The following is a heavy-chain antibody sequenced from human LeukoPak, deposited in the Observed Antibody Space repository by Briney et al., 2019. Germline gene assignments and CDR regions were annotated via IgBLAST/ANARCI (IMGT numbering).Heavy chain of an antibody. CDR2: ISDTSIYI. Sequence: GSLRLSCAASGFTFSSYGMKWVRQAPGKGLEWVSSISDTSIYIYYADSVKGRFTISRDNAKNSLYLQMNSLRAEDTAVYYCASGSSGWPEYFQHWGQGNLVTVSS. CDR1: GFTFSSYG. J-gene: IGHJ1*01. V-gene: IGHV3-21*01. D-gene: IGHD6-19*01. CDR3: ASGSSGWPEYFQH.